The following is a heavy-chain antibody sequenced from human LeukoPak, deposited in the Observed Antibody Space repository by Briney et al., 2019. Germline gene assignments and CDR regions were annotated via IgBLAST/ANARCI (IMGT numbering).Heavy chain of an antibody. CDR3: ARGLMPYYYYYMDV. CDR2: ISSSSSTI. V-gene: IGHV3-48*01. J-gene: IGHJ6*03. CDR1: GFTFSSYS. D-gene: IGHD2-2*01. Sequence: SGGSLRLSCAASGFTFSSYSMNWVRQAPGKGLERVSYISSSSSTIYYADSVKGRFTISRDNAKNSLYLQMNSLRAEDTAVYYCARGLMPYYYYYMDVWGKGTTVTVSS.